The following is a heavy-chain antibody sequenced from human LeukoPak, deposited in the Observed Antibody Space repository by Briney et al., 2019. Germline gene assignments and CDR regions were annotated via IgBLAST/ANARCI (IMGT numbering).Heavy chain of an antibody. D-gene: IGHD4-17*01. Sequence: SETLSLTCAVYGGSFSGYYWSWIRQPPGKGLEWIGEINHSGSTNYNPSLKSRVTISVDTSKNQFSLKLSSVTAADTAVYYCARVRLVTSRGGDYFDYWGQGTLVTVSS. CDR3: ARVRLVTSRGGDYFDY. CDR2: INHSGST. CDR1: GGSFSGYY. J-gene: IGHJ4*02. V-gene: IGHV4-34*01.